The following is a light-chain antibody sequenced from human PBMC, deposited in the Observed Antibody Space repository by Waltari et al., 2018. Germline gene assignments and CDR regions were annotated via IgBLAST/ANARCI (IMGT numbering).Light chain of an antibody. CDR2: YRSDSDK. J-gene: IGLJ2*01. CDR3: MILHNNAVV. V-gene: IGLV5-45*01. Sequence: QAVLTQPASLSASPGASASLTCTLRSDINVATYKIYWYQQRPGSPPQFLVKYRSDSDKRQGSGVTTRFSGSNDTSANAGILLISGLQSEDEADYYCMILHNNAVVFGGVTKLTVL. CDR1: SDINVATYK.